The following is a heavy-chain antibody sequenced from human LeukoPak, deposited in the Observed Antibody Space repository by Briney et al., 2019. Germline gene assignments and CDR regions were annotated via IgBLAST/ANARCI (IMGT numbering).Heavy chain of an antibody. CDR1: GFTISSYV. CDR2: FANAGDTA. Sequence: GGSLRLSCAASGFTISSYVMSWVRQAPGKGLEWVAGFANAGDTAYYPDSVKGRFSISRDNSRNTLHLHMNSLRAEDTALYYCATRGHSYANSFDYWGQGTLVTVSS. CDR3: ATRGHSYANSFDY. V-gene: IGHV3-23*01. J-gene: IGHJ4*02. D-gene: IGHD5-18*01.